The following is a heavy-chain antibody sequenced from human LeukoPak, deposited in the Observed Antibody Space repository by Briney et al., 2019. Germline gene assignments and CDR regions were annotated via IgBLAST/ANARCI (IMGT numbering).Heavy chain of an antibody. CDR2: INHSGST. J-gene: IGHJ4*02. D-gene: IGHD4-17*01. CDR1: GGSFSSYY. V-gene: IGHV4-34*01. CDR3: ARGQATVTTGQYYFDY. Sequence: PSETLSLTCAVYGGSFSSYYWSWIRQPPGKGLEWIGEINHSGSTNYNPSLKSRVTISVDTSKNQFSLKLSSVTAADTAVYYCARGQATVTTGQYYFDYWGQGTLVTVSS.